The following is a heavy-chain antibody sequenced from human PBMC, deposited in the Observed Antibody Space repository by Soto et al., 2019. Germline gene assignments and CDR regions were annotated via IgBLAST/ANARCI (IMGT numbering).Heavy chain of an antibody. CDR3: ARDHCTTSTCYTVWFDP. Sequence: QPGGSLRLSCAASGSTFSNYWMHWVRQVPGKGLVWVSRINSDGSSTNYADSVKGRFTIFRDNAENTVYLQMNSLRAEDTAVYYCARDHCTTSTCYTVWFDPWGQGTLVTVSS. J-gene: IGHJ5*02. CDR2: INSDGSST. D-gene: IGHD2-2*02. CDR1: GSTFSNYW. V-gene: IGHV3-74*01.